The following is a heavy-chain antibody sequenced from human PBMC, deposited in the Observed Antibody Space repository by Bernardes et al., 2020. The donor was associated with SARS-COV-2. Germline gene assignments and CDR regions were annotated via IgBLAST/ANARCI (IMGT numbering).Heavy chain of an antibody. Sequence: SLRLSCAASGFTFSSYAMSWVRQAPGKGLEWVSAISGSGGSTYYADSVKGRFTISRDNSKNTLYLQMNSLRAEDTAVYYCAKDRWYDILTGYYSDWGQGTLVTVSS. D-gene: IGHD3-9*01. CDR1: GFTFSSYA. J-gene: IGHJ4*02. V-gene: IGHV3-23*01. CDR3: AKDRWYDILTGYYSD. CDR2: ISGSGGST.